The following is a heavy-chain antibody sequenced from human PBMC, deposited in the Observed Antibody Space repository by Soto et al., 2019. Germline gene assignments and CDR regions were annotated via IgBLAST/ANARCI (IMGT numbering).Heavy chain of an antibody. Sequence: ASVKVSCKTSGYTFSSYTLHLVRQAPGQRLEWVAWINAANGDTRYSQHFQGRVTITRDTFASTAYMELSSLRSEDTAVYYCARGATPTYYYDSSAPGGWFDPWGQGTPVTVSS. J-gene: IGHJ5*02. CDR1: GYTFSSYT. CDR3: ARGATPTYYYDSSAPGGWFDP. D-gene: IGHD3-22*01. CDR2: INAANGDT. V-gene: IGHV1-3*01.